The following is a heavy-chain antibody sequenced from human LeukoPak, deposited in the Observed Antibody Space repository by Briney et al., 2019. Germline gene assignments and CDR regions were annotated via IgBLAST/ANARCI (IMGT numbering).Heavy chain of an antibody. V-gene: IGHV4-34*01. Sequence: SETLSLTCAVYGGSFSGYYWSWIRQPPEKGLEWIGEINHSGSTNYNPSLKSRVTISVDTSKNQFSLKLSSVTAADTAVYYCARHRIYSSFNYWGQGTLVTVSS. D-gene: IGHD6-13*01. CDR2: INHSGST. J-gene: IGHJ4*02. CDR3: ARHRIYSSFNY. CDR1: GGSFSGYY.